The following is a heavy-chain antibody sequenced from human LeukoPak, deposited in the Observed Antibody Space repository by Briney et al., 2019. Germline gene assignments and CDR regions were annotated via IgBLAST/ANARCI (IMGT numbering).Heavy chain of an antibody. D-gene: IGHD2-2*01. CDR3: ASWYCSSTSCYAGAFDM. CDR1: GSTVTNYG. CDR2: ISPYNDDT. J-gene: IGHJ3*02. V-gene: IGHV1-18*04. Sequence: GASVKVSGNASGSTVTNYGISWLRQAPGQGRGWRGWISPYNDDTDYAQKLQCRVTMTTDASTTTGYMELRSVRSDDTDVYYCASWYCSSTSCYAGAFDMWGQGTMVTVSS.